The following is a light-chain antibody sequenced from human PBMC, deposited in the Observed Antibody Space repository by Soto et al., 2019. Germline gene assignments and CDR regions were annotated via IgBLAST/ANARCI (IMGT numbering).Light chain of an antibody. CDR2: GAS. CDR3: QHPPTS. V-gene: IGKV3-20*01. CDR1: QSVSSSY. J-gene: IGKJ4*01. Sequence: EIVLTQSPGTLSLSPGERATLSCRASQSVSSSYLAWYQQKPGQAPRLLIYGASSRATGIPVRFAGSGSGTNFALTISSLEPEDFVLYYCQHPPTSFGGGTKVDNK.